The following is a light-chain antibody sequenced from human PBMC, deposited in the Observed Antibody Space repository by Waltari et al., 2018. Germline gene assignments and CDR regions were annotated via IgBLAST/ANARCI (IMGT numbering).Light chain of an antibody. J-gene: IGLJ3*02. CDR1: SSDIGGYNY. Sequence: QSALTQPASVSGSPGQSITISCTGTSSDIGGYNYVSWFQHHPGKAPKVVIYDVSERPSGVSNRFSGSKSGNTASLTISGLQTEDEADYYCNSHTSSNTWVFGGGTKLTVL. V-gene: IGLV2-14*03. CDR2: DVS. CDR3: NSHTSSNTWV.